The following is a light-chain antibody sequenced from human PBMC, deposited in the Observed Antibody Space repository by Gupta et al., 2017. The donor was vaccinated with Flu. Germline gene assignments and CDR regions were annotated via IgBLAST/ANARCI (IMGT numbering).Light chain of an antibody. V-gene: IGLV3-25*03. J-gene: IGLJ2*01. CDR3: RSETSTSTLVV. Sequence: GKTSSTTCSRDAGPNQYVYWYQQNPGQAPTLLIYNVTDRPSGIPDRFSASGSGNTATLTIAGVQAEDEADYYCRSETSTSTLVVFGAGTKLTVL. CDR1: AGPNQY. CDR2: NVT.